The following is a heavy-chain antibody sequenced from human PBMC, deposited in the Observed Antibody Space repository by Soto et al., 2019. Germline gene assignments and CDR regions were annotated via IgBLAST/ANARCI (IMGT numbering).Heavy chain of an antibody. CDR2: IIHIVGTA. V-gene: IGHV1-69*06. CDR3: AGWSSSGWPYFDY. Sequence: QVQLVQSGAEVKKPGSSVTVSCKASGGTFSTSAINWGRQAPGQGLEWMGGIIHIVGTANYGKKFQGRVTITADKSTRRAYLELSSLRSEDTAVYYCAGWSSSGWPYFDYWGQGTLVTVSS. D-gene: IGHD6-19*01. CDR1: GGTFSTSA. J-gene: IGHJ4*02.